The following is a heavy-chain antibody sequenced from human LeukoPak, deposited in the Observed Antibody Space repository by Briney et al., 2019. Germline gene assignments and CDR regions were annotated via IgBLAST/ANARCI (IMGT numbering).Heavy chain of an antibody. Sequence: VASVKVSCKASGYTFTSYGISWVRQAPGQGLEWMGIINPSGGSTSYAQKFQGRVTMTRDTSTSTVYMELSSLRSEDTAVYYCTRDLGPGRRYDFWSGYYNTKNRPISYFDYWGQGTLVTVSS. CDR2: INPSGGST. D-gene: IGHD3-3*01. V-gene: IGHV1-46*01. CDR3: TRDLGPGRRYDFWSGYYNTKNRPISYFDY. CDR1: GYTFTSYG. J-gene: IGHJ4*02.